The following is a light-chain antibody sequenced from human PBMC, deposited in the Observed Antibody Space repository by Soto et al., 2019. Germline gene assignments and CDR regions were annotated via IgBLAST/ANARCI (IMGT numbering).Light chain of an antibody. Sequence: DIQMTQSPSTLSASVGDRVTITCRASQSISSWLAWYQQKPGKAPKLLIYDASTLESGVPSRFSGSGSETEFTLTISSLQPDDFATYYCLQYNSFSPRTFGPGTRVDVK. CDR2: DAS. CDR1: QSISSW. CDR3: LQYNSFSPRT. J-gene: IGKJ3*01. V-gene: IGKV1-5*01.